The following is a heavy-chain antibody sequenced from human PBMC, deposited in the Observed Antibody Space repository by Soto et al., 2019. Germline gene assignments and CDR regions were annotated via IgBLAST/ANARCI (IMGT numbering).Heavy chain of an antibody. CDR2: IIPIFGTA. V-gene: IGHV1-69*01. D-gene: IGHD3-10*01. CDR3: ASRFTMVRGVIAYDYSYRAMDF. J-gene: IGHJ6*01. Sequence: RRSLQHSTKQGLEWMGGIIPIFGTANYAQKFQGRVTITADESTSTAYMELSSLRSEDTAVYYCASRFTMVRGVIAYDYSYRAMDFWGHGITVTVSS.